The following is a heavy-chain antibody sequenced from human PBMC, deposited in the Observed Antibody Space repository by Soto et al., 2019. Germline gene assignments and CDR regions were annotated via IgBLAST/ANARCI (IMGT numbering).Heavy chain of an antibody. J-gene: IGHJ4*02. CDR2: IYYSGST. D-gene: IGHD2-15*01. CDR1: GGSISSGGYY. CDR3: ARTSCSGGSCYKIDY. Sequence: SETLSLTCAVSGGSISSGGYYWSWIRQHPGKGLEWIGYIYYSGSTYYNPSLKSRVTISVDTSKNQFSLKLSSVTAADTAVYYCARTSCSGGSCYKIDYWGQGTLVTVSS. V-gene: IGHV4-31*11.